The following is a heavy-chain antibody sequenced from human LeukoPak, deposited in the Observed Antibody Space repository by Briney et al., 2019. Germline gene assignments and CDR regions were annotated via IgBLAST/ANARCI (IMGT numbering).Heavy chain of an antibody. CDR1: GGSISSYY. Sequence: SETLSLTCTVSGGSISSYYWSWIRQPPGKGLEWVGYIYYSGSTNYNPSLKSRVTISVDTSKNQFSLKLSSVTAADTAVYYCARRYYYGSGSYYMEGWFDPWGQGTLVTVSS. CDR3: ARRYYYGSGSYYMEGWFDP. D-gene: IGHD3-10*01. J-gene: IGHJ5*02. CDR2: IYYSGST. V-gene: IGHV4-59*08.